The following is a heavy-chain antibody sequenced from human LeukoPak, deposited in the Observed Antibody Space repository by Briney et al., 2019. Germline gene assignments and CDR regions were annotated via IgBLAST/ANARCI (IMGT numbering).Heavy chain of an antibody. J-gene: IGHJ5*02. Sequence: ASVKVSCKASGYSFTAYDMHWLRQAPGQGLEWMGWIDSKNGDTKYAQKFQSRLTITRDTSIGIAYMELRSLTSDDTAVYYCASVAYCRGGRCSVPRVASWGQGTPVTVSS. CDR2: IDSKNGDT. D-gene: IGHD2-15*01. CDR3: ASVAYCRGGRCSVPRVAS. V-gene: IGHV1-2*02. CDR1: GYSFTAYD.